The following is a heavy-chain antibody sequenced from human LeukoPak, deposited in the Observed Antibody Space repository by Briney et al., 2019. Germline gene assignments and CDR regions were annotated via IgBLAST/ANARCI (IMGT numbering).Heavy chain of an antibody. D-gene: IGHD2-2*01. J-gene: IGHJ5*02. CDR2: INHSGST. Sequence: PSETLSLTCTVSGGSISSSSYYWGWIRQPPGKGLEWIGEINHSGSTNYNPSLKSRVTISVDTSKNQFSLKLSSVTAADTAVYYCARGRIVVVPAATRGKYNWFDPWGQGTLVTVSS. V-gene: IGHV4-39*07. CDR1: GGSISSSSYY. CDR3: ARGRIVVVPAATRGKYNWFDP.